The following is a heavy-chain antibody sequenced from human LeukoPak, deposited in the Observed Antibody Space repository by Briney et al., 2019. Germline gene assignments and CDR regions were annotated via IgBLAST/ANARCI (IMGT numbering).Heavy chain of an antibody. J-gene: IGHJ4*02. CDR1: GFPFTNYD. CDR2: QKCGGQT. V-gene: IGHV3-23*01. CDR3: TRASWISTADAVC. D-gene: IGHD2-2*03. Sequence: GGSLRLPCAASGFPFTNYDMSWVSQDPARGPEWVSSQKCGGQTIYADSVNDPFTLSRDESRNTVDVQLNNLRVEDTAIYYCTRASWISTADAVCWGEGTQVSVSS.